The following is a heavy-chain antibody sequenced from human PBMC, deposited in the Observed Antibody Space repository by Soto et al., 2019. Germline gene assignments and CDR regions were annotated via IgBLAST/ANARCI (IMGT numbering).Heavy chain of an antibody. CDR2: INPNSGGT. V-gene: IGHV1-2*02. D-gene: IGHD2-2*01. CDR1: GYTFTGYY. Sequence: ASVKVSCKASGYTFTGYYMHWVRQAPGQGLEWMGWINPNSGGTNYAQKFQGRVTMTRDTSISTAYMELSRLRSDDTAVYYCARVLCHTDDCSSTYSPASAFDIWGQGTIVTVSS. J-gene: IGHJ3*02. CDR3: ARVLCHTDDCSSTYSPASAFDI.